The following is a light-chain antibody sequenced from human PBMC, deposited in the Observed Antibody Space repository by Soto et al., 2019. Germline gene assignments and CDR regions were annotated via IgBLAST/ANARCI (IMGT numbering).Light chain of an antibody. CDR3: QQYGASPPVYA. J-gene: IGKJ2*01. V-gene: IGKV3-20*01. CDR1: RSDRNTY. Sequence: EIVLTQSPGTLSLSPGERATLSCRTSRSDRNTYLAWYQQKPGQAPRLLIYGASSRATGIPDRFSGSGSGTYFTLTISRLELEDFAVYYWQQYGASPPVYAFGQGTKLEIK. CDR2: GAS.